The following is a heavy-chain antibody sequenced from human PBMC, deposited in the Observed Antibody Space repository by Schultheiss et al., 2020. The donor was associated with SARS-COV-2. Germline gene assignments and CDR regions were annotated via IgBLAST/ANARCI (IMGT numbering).Heavy chain of an antibody. CDR1: GGSISSGSYY. J-gene: IGHJ4*02. CDR3: ARRIAARPYRY. CDR2: IYTSGST. Sequence: SETLSLTCTVSGGSISSGSYYWSWIRQPAGKGLEWIGRIYTSGSTNYNPSLKSRVTISVDTSKNQFSLKLSSVTAADTAVYYCARRIAARPYRYWGQGTLVTVSS. D-gene: IGHD6-6*01. V-gene: IGHV4-61*02.